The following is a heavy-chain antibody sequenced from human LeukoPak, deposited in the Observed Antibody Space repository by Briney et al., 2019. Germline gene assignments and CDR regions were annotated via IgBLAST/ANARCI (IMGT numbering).Heavy chain of an antibody. V-gene: IGHV3-23*01. CDR3: AKDIYCTSDRCLTGFDY. Sequence: GGSLRLSCAASGFTFSRYAMTWVRQAPGKRLEWVSGISGSSGSTYYADSVKGRSTVSRDNSKNTLYLQMNSLRAEDTAVCYCAKDIYCTSDRCLTGFDYWGRGTVVAVSS. D-gene: IGHD2-8*02. CDR2: ISGSSGST. CDR1: GFTFSRYA. J-gene: IGHJ4*02.